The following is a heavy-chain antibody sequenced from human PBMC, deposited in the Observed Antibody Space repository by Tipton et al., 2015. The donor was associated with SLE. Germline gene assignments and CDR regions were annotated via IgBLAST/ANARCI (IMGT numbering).Heavy chain of an antibody. V-gene: IGHV3-21*03. J-gene: IGHJ5*02. Sequence: SLRLSCAASGLIFRNNRLNWVRQAPGKGLEWVSSISSSSRYIYHAESLKGRFTISRDNAKNSLYLQMNSLRVEDTAVYFCAGDDYASGITWGQGTLVTVSS. CDR2: ISSSSRYI. CDR3: AGDDYASGIT. D-gene: IGHD3-10*01. CDR1: GLIFRNNR.